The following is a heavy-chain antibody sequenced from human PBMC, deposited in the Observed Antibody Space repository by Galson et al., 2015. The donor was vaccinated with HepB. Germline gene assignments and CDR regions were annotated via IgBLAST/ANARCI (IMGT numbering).Heavy chain of an antibody. Sequence: SLRLSCAASGFTFSDYYMSWIRQAPGKGLEWVSYSSSSSSYTNYADSVKGRFTISRDNAKNSLYLQMNSLRAEDTAVYYCARDNSPVEVGSYDYVWGSYRFMYVWGQGTTVTVSS. D-gene: IGHD3-16*02. V-gene: IGHV3-11*05. CDR1: GFTFSDYY. J-gene: IGHJ6*02. CDR3: ARDNSPVEVGSYDYVWGSYRFMYV. CDR2: SSSSSSYT.